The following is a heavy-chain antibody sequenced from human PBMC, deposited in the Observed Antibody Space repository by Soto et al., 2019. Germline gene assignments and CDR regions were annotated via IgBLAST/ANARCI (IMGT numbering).Heavy chain of an antibody. CDR3: TRDQSRAFHH. Sequence: QVQLVESGGGVVQPGRSLRLSCAASGYTFSSYGMHWVRQAPGKGLEWVAVISSDGSKKYYVDSVKGRFTISRDDSKNTVYLQMNSLRGEDTAVYYCTRDQSRAFHHWGQGTLVTVSS. CDR2: ISSDGSKK. CDR1: GYTFSSYG. J-gene: IGHJ4*02. V-gene: IGHV3-30*03.